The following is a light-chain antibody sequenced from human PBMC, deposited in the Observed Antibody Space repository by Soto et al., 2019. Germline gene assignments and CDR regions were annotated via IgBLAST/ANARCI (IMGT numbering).Light chain of an antibody. Sequence: QSALTQPPSASRSPGQSVTISCTGTSSDVGGYDYVSWYQQHPAKAPKLIIYEVSKRPSGVPDRISASKSGNTASLTVSGLQAEDEADYYCSSYAGNNNVVFGGGTKLTVL. CDR2: EVS. CDR1: SSDVGGYDY. CDR3: SSYAGNNNVV. V-gene: IGLV2-8*02. J-gene: IGLJ2*01.